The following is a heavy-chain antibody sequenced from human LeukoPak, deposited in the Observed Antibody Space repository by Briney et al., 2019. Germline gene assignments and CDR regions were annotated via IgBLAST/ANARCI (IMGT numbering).Heavy chain of an antibody. D-gene: IGHD6-19*01. CDR3: AKYSGWYYFDY. CDR2: IYTSGNT. J-gene: IGHJ4*02. CDR1: GASINSGY. V-gene: IGHV4-4*07. Sequence: SETLSLTCTVSGASINSGYWSWIRQPAGKGLEWIGRIYTSGNTDYNPSLKSRVTMSGDTSKNQLSLKLSSVTAADTAVYYCAKYSGWYYFDYWGQGTVLSVSS.